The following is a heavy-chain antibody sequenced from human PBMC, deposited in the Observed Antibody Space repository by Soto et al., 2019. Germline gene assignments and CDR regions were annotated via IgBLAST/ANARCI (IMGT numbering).Heavy chain of an antibody. D-gene: IGHD2-8*01. V-gene: IGHV3-30*18. CDR1: GFTFSSYG. Sequence: GGSLRLSCAASGFTFSSYGMHWVRQAPGKGLEWVAVISYDGSNKYYADSVKGRFTISRDNSKNTLYLQMNSLRAEDTAVYYCAKFSVGYCTNGVCYRPVSDYWGQGTLVTVSS. CDR2: ISYDGSNK. CDR3: AKFSVGYCTNGVCYRPVSDY. J-gene: IGHJ4*02.